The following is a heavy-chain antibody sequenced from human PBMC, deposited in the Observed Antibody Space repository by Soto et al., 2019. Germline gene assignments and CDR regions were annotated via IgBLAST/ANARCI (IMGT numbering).Heavy chain of an antibody. CDR1: GGSISSSSYY. Sequence: QLQLQESGPGLVKPSETLSLTCTVSGGSISSSSYYWGWIRQPPGKGLEWIGSIYYSGSTYYNPSLTSRVPTSVATSKNQFPLKLSSVTAADPAVYYCARASRHRSGGSCHYFDYWGQGTLVTVSS. D-gene: IGHD2-15*01. V-gene: IGHV4-39*01. CDR3: ARASRHRSGGSCHYFDY. CDR2: IYYSGST. J-gene: IGHJ4*02.